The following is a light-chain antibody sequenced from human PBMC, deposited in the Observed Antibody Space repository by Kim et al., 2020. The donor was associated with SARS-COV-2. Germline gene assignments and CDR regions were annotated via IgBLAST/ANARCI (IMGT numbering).Light chain of an antibody. CDR1: SSDVGGYNF. CDR3: SSYTSRNTLV. CDR2: DVN. V-gene: IGLV2-14*03. J-gene: IGLJ1*01. Sequence: QSALTQPASVSGSPGQSITISCTGTSSDVGGYNFVSWYQQHPGTAPKRLIYDVNNRPSGVSNRFSGVKSGNTASLTISGLQAEDEADYYCSSYTSRNTLVFGTGTKVTVL.